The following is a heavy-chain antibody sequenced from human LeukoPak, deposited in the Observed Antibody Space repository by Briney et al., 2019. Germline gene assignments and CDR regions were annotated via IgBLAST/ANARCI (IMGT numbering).Heavy chain of an antibody. D-gene: IGHD5-18*01. J-gene: IGHJ4*02. CDR1: GGTFSSYA. V-gene: IGHV1-69*13. Sequence: SVKVSCKASGGTFSSYAISWVRQAPGQGLEWMGGIIPIFGTANHAQKFQGRVTITADESTSTAYMELSSLRSEDTAVYYCARDLRGDTAMVTSDYWGQGTLVTVSS. CDR3: ARDLRGDTAMVTSDY. CDR2: IIPIFGTA.